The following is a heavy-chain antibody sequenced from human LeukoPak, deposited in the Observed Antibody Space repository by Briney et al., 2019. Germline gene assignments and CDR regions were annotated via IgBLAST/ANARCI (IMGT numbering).Heavy chain of an antibody. J-gene: IGHJ4*02. V-gene: IGHV3-64D*06. CDR3: AKRSTSAWFGDY. CDR2: ITNSGDNI. CDR1: GFTFSNYA. D-gene: IGHD3-10*01. Sequence: GGSLRLSCSASGFTFSNYAMHWVRQAPGKGLEYVSGITNSGDNINYADSVKGRFTISRDNSKNTLYLQMSSLRGEDTAVYYCAKRSTSAWFGDYWGRGTLVTVSS.